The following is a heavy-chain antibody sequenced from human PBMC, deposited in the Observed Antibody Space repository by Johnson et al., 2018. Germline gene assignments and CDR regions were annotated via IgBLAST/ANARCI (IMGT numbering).Heavy chain of an antibody. Sequence: QVGLVESGGGVVQPGRSLRLSCAASGFTFSSYGMHWVRQPPGTGLEWVAVIWCEGSNKYYEDSVKGRFPISRDNSKNTLYLQMNSLRAEDTAVYSCVRESGRWELHHRTNAFDIWGQGTMVTVSS. V-gene: IGHV3-33*01. J-gene: IGHJ3*02. D-gene: IGHD1-26*01. CDR3: VRESGRWELHHRTNAFDI. CDR2: IWCEGSNK. CDR1: GFTFSSYG.